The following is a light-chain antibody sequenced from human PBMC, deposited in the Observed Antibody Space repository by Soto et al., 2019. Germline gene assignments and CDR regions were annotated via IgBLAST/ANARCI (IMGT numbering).Light chain of an antibody. Sequence: EIVLTQSPGTLSLSPGERATLSCRASQGVSSSYLAWYQQKPGQPPRLLIYGASSRATGIPDRFSGSGSVTDFTLTITSLEPEDFAVYYCQHYRTSFGGGTKVEIK. V-gene: IGKV3-20*01. CDR2: GAS. J-gene: IGKJ4*01. CDR3: QHYRTS. CDR1: QGVSSSY.